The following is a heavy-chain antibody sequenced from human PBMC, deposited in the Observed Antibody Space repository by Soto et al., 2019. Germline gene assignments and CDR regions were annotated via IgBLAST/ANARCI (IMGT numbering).Heavy chain of an antibody. V-gene: IGHV4-59*01. D-gene: IGHD4-17*01. CDR3: ASFRYGDYVDY. J-gene: IGHJ4*02. CDR2: IYYSGST. CDR1: GGSISSYY. Sequence: SETLSLTCTVSGGSISSYYWSWIRQPPGKGLEWIGYIYYSGSTNYNPSLKSRVTISVDTSKNQFSLKLSSVTAADTAVYYCASFRYGDYVDYWGQGTLVTVS.